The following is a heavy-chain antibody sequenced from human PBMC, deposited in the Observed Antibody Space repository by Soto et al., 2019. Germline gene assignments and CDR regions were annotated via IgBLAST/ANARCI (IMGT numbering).Heavy chain of an antibody. D-gene: IGHD1-1*01. V-gene: IGHV4-39*01. CDR1: GGSIRSTTYY. J-gene: IGHJ5*02. Sequence: SETLSLTCTVSGGSIRSTTYYWAWIRQSPGKGLEWIGSIYYSGTTYYHPSLKSRVTMSVDTPKDQVSLKLSSMTAADTAVYYCVRHWSSSGNNWFDPWGQGTQVT. CDR2: IYYSGTT. CDR3: VRHWSSSGNNWFDP.